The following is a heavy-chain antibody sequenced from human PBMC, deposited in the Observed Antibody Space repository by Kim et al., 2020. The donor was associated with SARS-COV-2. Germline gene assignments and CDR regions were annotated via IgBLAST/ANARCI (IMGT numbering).Heavy chain of an antibody. CDR3: ARSAYVVVNYYDSSGYYYDY. CDR1: GGTFSSYA. D-gene: IGHD3-22*01. CDR2: IIPIFGTA. Sequence: SVKVSCKASGGTFSSYAISWVRQAPGQGLEWMGGIIPIFGTANYAQKFQGRVTITADESTSTAYMELSSLRSEDTAVYYCARSAYVVVNYYDSSGYYYDYWGQGTLVTVSS. V-gene: IGHV1-69*13. J-gene: IGHJ4*02.